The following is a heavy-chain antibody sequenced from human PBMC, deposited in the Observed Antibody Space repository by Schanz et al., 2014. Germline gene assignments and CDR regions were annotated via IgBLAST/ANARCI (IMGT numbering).Heavy chain of an antibody. CDR3: ARNRGSGGQNWYFDL. J-gene: IGHJ2*01. D-gene: IGHD1-26*01. Sequence: EVHLVESGGGLVQPGGSLRLSCAASGITFSSHSFNWVRQAPGKGLEWISYITYNGGTIYYADSVKGRFTISRGNAKNSLYLQLNSLRADDTAVYYCARNRGSGGQNWYFDLWGRGTLVTVSS. V-gene: IGHV3-48*01. CDR2: ITYNGGTI. CDR1: GITFSSHS.